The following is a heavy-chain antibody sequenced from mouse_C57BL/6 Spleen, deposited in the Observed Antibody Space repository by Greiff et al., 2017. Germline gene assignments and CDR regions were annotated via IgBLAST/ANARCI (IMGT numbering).Heavy chain of an antibody. Sequence: VQLQQSGPELVKPGASVKMSCKASGYTFTDYNMHWVKQSHGKSLEWIGYINPNNGGTSYNQKFKGKATLTVNKSSSTAYMELHSLSSEDSAVYYCAKDDYDWFAYWGQGTLVTVSA. CDR2: INPNNGGT. J-gene: IGHJ3*01. D-gene: IGHD2-4*01. V-gene: IGHV1-22*01. CDR1: GYTFTDYN. CDR3: AKDDYDWFAY.